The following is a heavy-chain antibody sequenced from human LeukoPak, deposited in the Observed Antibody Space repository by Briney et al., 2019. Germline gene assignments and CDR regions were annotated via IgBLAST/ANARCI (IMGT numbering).Heavy chain of an antibody. CDR2: FYHSGNS. CDR1: GYSISSGYY. Sequence: SETLSLTCAVSGYSISSGYYWGWIRQPPGKGLEWIGSFYHSGNSYYSPSLKSRVSISVDTSKNQFSLNLSSVTAADTALYYCARHDFYSNYPHNWFDPWGQGTLVTVSS. J-gene: IGHJ5*02. CDR3: ARHDFYSNYPHNWFDP. V-gene: IGHV4-38-2*01. D-gene: IGHD4-11*01.